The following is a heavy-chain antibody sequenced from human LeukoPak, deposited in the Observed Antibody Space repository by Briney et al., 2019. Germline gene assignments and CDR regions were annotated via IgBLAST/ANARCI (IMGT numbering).Heavy chain of an antibody. V-gene: IGHV3-74*01. J-gene: IGHJ4*02. D-gene: IGHD1-1*01. CDR1: GFTFSNYG. Sequence: SGGSLRLSCAASGFTFSNYGMSWARQAPGKGLVWVSRINRDGSSTNYADSVKGRITISRDNAKNTLYLQMNSLRAEDTAVYYCARATTGMPDYWGQGTLVTVSS. CDR3: ARATTGMPDY. CDR2: INRDGSST.